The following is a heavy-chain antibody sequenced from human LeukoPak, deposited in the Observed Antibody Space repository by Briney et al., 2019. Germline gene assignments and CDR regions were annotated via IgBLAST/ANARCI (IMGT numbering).Heavy chain of an antibody. D-gene: IGHD3-10*01. CDR3: AGGVTIVRGTSKHFDY. Sequence: SETLSLTCTVSGGSISSYYSSWIRQAAGKGLEWIGRVYTSGSTNYNPSLESRVTISVDTSKNQFSLNLSSVTAADTAVYYCAGGVTIVRGTSKHFDYWGQGTLVTVSS. V-gene: IGHV4-4*07. CDR1: GGSISSYY. J-gene: IGHJ4*02. CDR2: VYTSGST.